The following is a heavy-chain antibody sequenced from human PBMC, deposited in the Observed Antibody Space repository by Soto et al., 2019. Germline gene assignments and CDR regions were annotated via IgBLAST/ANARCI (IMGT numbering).Heavy chain of an antibody. Sequence: EVQLLDSGGGLVQPGGSLRLSCAASGFTFSGYAMSWVRQAPGKGLEWVSAISGSGGSTYYADSVKGRFNISRDNSKNPLDLQMNSVRDEDTAVYYCAKDPRASSWRVTILTFDYWCQGTLVTVSS. CDR3: AKDPRASSWRVTILTFDY. V-gene: IGHV3-23*01. D-gene: IGHD6-13*01. CDR2: ISGSGGST. CDR1: GFTFSGYA. J-gene: IGHJ4*02.